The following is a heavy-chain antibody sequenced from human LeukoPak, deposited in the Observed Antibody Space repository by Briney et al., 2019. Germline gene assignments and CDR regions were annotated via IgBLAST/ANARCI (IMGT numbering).Heavy chain of an antibody. D-gene: IGHD6-13*01. CDR3: ARDETTSSWSTFDH. CDR1: GFIFSNYW. J-gene: IGHJ4*02. V-gene: IGHV3-74*01. CDR2: ISGDGIST. Sequence: GGSLRLSCAASGFIFSNYWMHWLRQAPGKGLVWVSRISGDGISTAYADPVKGRFTISRDSAKNTLYLQMNSLRAEDTAVYYCARDETTSSWSTFDHWGQGTLATVSS.